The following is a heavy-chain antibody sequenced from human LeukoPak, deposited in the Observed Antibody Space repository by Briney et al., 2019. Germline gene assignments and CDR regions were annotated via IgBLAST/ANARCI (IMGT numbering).Heavy chain of an antibody. CDR1: GGSISSGGYS. CDR2: IYHSGST. V-gene: IGHV4-30-2*01. J-gene: IGHJ5*02. D-gene: IGHD3-10*01. CDR3: ARARWFGETNWFDP. Sequence: SETLSLTCAVSGGSISSGGYSWSWIRQPPGKGLEWIGYIYHSGSTYYNPSLKSRVTISVDRSKNQFSLKLSSVTAADTAVYYCARARWFGETNWFDPWGQGTLVTVSS.